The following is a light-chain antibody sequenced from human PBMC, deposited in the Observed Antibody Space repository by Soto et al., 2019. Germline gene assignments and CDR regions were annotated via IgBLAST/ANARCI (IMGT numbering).Light chain of an antibody. Sequence: EVVLTQYPVTLSFSPGERATLSCRASQSFRGLLAWYQQKPGQAPRLLIYDAYNRATGIPPRFSGSGSGTDFTLTISRLEPEDFAVYYCQQYGSSWTFGQGTRLEI. J-gene: IGKJ5*01. CDR3: QQYGSSWT. CDR1: QSFRGL. V-gene: IGKV3-20*01. CDR2: DAY.